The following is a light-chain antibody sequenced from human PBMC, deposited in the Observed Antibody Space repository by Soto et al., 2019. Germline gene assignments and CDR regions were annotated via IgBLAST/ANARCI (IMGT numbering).Light chain of an antibody. J-gene: IGKJ5*01. CDR3: QQRSSWPPVFT. V-gene: IGKV3-11*01. Sequence: EIVLTQSPATLSLSPGERATLSCRALQSISSDLAWYQQKPGQAPRLLIYDASNRATGIPARFSGSGSGTDFTLIISSLEPEDSAIYYCQQRSSWPPVFTFGQGTHWRL. CDR2: DAS. CDR1: QSISSD.